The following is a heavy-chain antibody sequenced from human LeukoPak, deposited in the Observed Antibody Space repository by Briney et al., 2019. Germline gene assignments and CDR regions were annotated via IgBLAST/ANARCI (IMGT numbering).Heavy chain of an antibody. V-gene: IGHV3-74*01. Sequence: GGSLRLSCAASGFTLSSYRMHWVRQAPGKGLVWVSRINSDGSSTGYADSVKGRFTISRDNAKNTLYLQMNSLRAEDTAVYYCARETLINVDAFDIWGQGTMVTVSS. CDR1: GFTLSSYR. CDR3: ARETLINVDAFDI. J-gene: IGHJ3*02. CDR2: INSDGSST. D-gene: IGHD3-16*01.